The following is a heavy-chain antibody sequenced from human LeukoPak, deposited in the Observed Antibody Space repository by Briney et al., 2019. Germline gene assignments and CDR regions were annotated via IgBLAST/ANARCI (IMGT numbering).Heavy chain of an antibody. Sequence: PGRSLRLSCVASGFSISTYAMHWVRQAPGKGLEWVAIIWYDGSNENYADPVKGRSTISRDNSKNTLYLQMNSLRAEDTAVYYCARDPESDYWGQGTLVTVSS. J-gene: IGHJ4*02. CDR2: IWYDGSNE. CDR3: ARDPESDY. V-gene: IGHV3-33*01. CDR1: GFSISTYA.